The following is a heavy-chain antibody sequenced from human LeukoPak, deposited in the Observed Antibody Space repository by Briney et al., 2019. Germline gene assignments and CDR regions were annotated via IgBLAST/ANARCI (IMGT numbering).Heavy chain of an antibody. Sequence: ASVKVSCKASGYTFTGYYMHWVRQAPGQGLEWMGWINPNSGVTNYAQKFQGRVTMTRDTSISTAYMELSRLRSDDTAVYYCARAVDIVVVPAAPFDPWGQGTLVTVSS. V-gene: IGHV1-2*02. D-gene: IGHD2-2*03. CDR3: ARAVDIVVVPAAPFDP. CDR2: INPNSGVT. J-gene: IGHJ5*02. CDR1: GYTFTGYY.